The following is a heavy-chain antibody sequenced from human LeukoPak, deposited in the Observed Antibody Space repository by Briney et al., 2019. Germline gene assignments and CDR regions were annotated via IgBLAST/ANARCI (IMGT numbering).Heavy chain of an antibody. V-gene: IGHV1-2*02. J-gene: IGHJ3*02. D-gene: IGHD3-10*01. CDR3: ARASMVRGVIDAFDI. Sequence: ASVKVSCKASGYTFTGYYMHWVRQAPGQGLEWMGGINPNSGGTNYAQKFQGRVTMTRDTSISTAYMELSRLRSDDTAVYYCARASMVRGVIDAFDIWGQGTMVTVSS. CDR2: INPNSGGT. CDR1: GYTFTGYY.